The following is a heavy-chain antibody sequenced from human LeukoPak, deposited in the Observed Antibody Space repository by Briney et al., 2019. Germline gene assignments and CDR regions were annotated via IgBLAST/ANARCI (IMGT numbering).Heavy chain of an antibody. CDR2: IIPIFGTA. CDR1: GGTFSSYA. J-gene: IGHJ4*02. Sequence: SVTVSCKASGGTFSSYAISWVRQAPGQGLEWMGGIIPIFGTANYAQKFQGRVTMTEDTSTDTAYMELSSLRSEDTAVYYCATSPHEQQLAARFDYWGQGTLVTVSS. D-gene: IGHD6-13*01. V-gene: IGHV1-69*06. CDR3: ATSPHEQQLAARFDY.